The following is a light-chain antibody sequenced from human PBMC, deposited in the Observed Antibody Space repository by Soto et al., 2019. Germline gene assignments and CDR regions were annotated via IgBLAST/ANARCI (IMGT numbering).Light chain of an antibody. Sequence: EIVMTQSPATLSVSPGERATLSCRASQSVSSHLAWYQQKPGQAPRLLIYAASTRATGIPARFSGSGSGTEFTLAISIMSTEEFAVYYGHHYNQRPFPSWTFGQGTKVEIK. CDR2: AAS. J-gene: IGKJ1*01. CDR1: QSVSSH. CDR3: HHYNQRPFPSWT. V-gene: IGKV3-15*01.